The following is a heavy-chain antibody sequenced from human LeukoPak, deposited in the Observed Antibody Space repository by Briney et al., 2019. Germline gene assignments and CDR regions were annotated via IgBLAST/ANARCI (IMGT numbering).Heavy chain of an antibody. J-gene: IGHJ4*02. D-gene: IGHD6-13*01. CDR1: GFTFSSYA. V-gene: IGHV3-23*01. Sequence: GGSLRLSCAASGFTFSSYAMSWVRQAPGKGLEWVSAISGSGGSTYYADSVKGRFTISRDNSKNTLYLQMNSLRAEDTAVYYCVKAFGYSSSWYWGGLDYWGQGTLVTVSS. CDR3: VKAFGYSSSWYWGGLDY. CDR2: ISGSGGST.